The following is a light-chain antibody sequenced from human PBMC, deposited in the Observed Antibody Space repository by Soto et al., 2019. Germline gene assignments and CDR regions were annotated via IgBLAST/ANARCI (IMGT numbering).Light chain of an antibody. Sequence: QSVLTQPPSVSGSPGQSVTISCTGTSSDVRSNNRVSWYQQPPGTAPKLMIYEVSNRPSGVPDRFSGSKSGNTASLTISGLQAEDEADYYCSSYTSSSTYVFGTGTKVTVL. CDR1: SSDVRSNNR. V-gene: IGLV2-18*02. J-gene: IGLJ1*01. CDR2: EVS. CDR3: SSYTSSSTYV.